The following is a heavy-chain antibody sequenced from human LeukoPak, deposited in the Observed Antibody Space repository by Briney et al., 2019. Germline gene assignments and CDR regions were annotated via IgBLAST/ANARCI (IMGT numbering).Heavy chain of an antibody. Sequence: QAGGSLRLSCAASGFTFSSYAMSWVRQAPGKGLVWISIISDSGGNTYYADSVKGRFTISRDNAKNSLYLQMNSLRAEDTAVYYRARAPGKANRTQLWSVAYFDYWGQGTLVTVSS. CDR3: ARAPGKANRTQLWSVAYFDY. D-gene: IGHD5-18*01. CDR1: GFTFSSYA. V-gene: IGHV3-23*01. CDR2: ISDSGGNT. J-gene: IGHJ4*02.